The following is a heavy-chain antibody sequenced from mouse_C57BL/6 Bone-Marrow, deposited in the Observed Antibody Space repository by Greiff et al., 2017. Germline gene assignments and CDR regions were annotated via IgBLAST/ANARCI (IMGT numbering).Heavy chain of an antibody. D-gene: IGHD1-1*01. V-gene: IGHV1-82*01. Sequence: VQGVESGPELVKPGASVKISCKASGYAFSSSWMNWVKQRPGKGLEWIGRIYPGDGDTNYNGKFKGKATLTADKSSSTAYMQLSSLTSEDSAVYFCARSRVDYYGRSYVHWYFDVWGTGTTVTVSS. J-gene: IGHJ1*03. CDR3: ARSRVDYYGRSYVHWYFDV. CDR2: IYPGDGDT. CDR1: GYAFSSSW.